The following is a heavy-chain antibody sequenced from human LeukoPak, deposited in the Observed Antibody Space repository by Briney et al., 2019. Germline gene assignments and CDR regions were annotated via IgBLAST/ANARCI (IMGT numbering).Heavy chain of an antibody. CDR2: ISSSSSYI. CDR1: GFTFSSYS. V-gene: IGHV3-21*04. Sequence: PGGSLRLSCAASGFTFSSYSMNWVRQAPGKGLEWVSSISSSSSYIYYADSVKGRFTISRDNAKNSLYLQMNSLRAEDTAVYYCAKVRYRIIVGANFDYWGQGTLVTVSS. D-gene: IGHD1-26*01. CDR3: AKVRYRIIVGANFDY. J-gene: IGHJ4*02.